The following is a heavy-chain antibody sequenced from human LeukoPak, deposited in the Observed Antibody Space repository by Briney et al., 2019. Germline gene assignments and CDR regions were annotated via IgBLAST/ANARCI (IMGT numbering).Heavy chain of an antibody. V-gene: IGHV4-59*01. CDR2: IYYSGST. D-gene: IGHD3-22*01. Sequence: SETLSLTCTVSGGSISSYYWSWIRQPPGKGLEWIGYIYYSGSTNYNPSLKSRVTISVDTSKNQFSLKLNSVTAPDTAVYFCARGSTYYYDSSGYYFDYWGQGTLVTVSS. CDR1: GGSISSYY. CDR3: ARGSTYYYDSSGYYFDY. J-gene: IGHJ4*02.